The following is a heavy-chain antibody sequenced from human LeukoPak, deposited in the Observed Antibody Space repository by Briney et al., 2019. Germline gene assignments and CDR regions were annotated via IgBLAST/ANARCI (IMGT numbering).Heavy chain of an antibody. Sequence: ASVKVSCKASGGTFSSYAISWVRQAPGQGLEWMGGIIPIFGTANYAQKFQGRVTITADESTSTAYMELSSLRSEDTAVYYCARDPGYYYDSSGSGGDAFDIWGQGTMVTVFS. V-gene: IGHV1-69*13. D-gene: IGHD3-22*01. CDR1: GGTFSSYA. CDR3: ARDPGYYYDSSGSGGDAFDI. J-gene: IGHJ3*02. CDR2: IIPIFGTA.